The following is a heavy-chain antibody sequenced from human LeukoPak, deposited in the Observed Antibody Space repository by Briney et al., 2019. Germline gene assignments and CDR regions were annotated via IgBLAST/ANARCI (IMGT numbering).Heavy chain of an antibody. J-gene: IGHJ4*02. V-gene: IGHV3-48*03. CDR3: AKERSMVRGVRPFDY. CDR1: GFTFSSYE. CDR2: ISSSGSTI. Sequence: PGGSLRLSCAASGFTFSSYEMNWVRQAPGKGLEWVSYISSSGSTIYYADSVKGRFTISRDNAKNSLYLQMNSLRAEDTAVYYCAKERSMVRGVRPFDYWGQGTLVTVSS. D-gene: IGHD3-10*01.